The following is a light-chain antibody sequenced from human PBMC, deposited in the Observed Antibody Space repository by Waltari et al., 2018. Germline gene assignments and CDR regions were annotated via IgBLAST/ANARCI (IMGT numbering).Light chain of an antibody. J-gene: IGLJ3*02. CDR1: Y. V-gene: IGLV2-14*04. Sequence: YVSWYQQHIGKAPKLMIYDVSKRPSGVSNRFSGSKSGNTASLTISGLQAEDEADYYCSSYTSSSTWVFGGGTKLTVL. CDR2: DVS. CDR3: SSYTSSSTWV.